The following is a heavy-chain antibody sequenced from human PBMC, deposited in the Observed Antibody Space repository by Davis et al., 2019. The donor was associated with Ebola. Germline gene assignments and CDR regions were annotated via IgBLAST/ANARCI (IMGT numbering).Heavy chain of an antibody. Sequence: GESLKISCAASGFIFRSYVMSWVRQAPGKGLEWVSTLGTSADTYYADSVKGRFTISRDNSKNTLYLQMNGLRVEDTAIYFCVKDTSNIWFDIWGQGTTVTVSS. D-gene: IGHD3-9*01. J-gene: IGHJ6*02. CDR3: VKDTSNIWFDI. CDR1: GFIFRSYV. CDR2: LGTSADT. V-gene: IGHV3-23*01.